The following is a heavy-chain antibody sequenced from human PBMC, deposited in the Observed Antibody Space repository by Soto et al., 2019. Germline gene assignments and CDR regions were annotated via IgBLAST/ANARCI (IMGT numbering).Heavy chain of an antibody. CDR2: INAGNGNT. J-gene: IGHJ5*02. CDR3: ARYYGSRSYYWPWFDT. V-gene: IGHV1-3*01. CDR1: GYTFTSYA. D-gene: IGHD3-10*01. Sequence: GASVKVSCKASGYTFTSYAMHWVRQAPGQRLEWMGWINAGNGNTKYSQKFQGRVTITRDTSASTAYMELSSLRSEDTAVYYCARYYGSRSYYWPWFDTWGQGTLVTVSS.